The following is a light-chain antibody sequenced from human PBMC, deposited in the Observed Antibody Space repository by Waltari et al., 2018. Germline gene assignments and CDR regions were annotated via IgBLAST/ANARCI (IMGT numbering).Light chain of an antibody. V-gene: IGLV2-14*03. CDR1: IVFNY. Sequence: QSALTQPASVSGSPGQSLTISCTVTIVFNYVAWYQQHPGKAPKLMIYDVPNRPSGVSNRFSGSKSGNTASLTISGLRAEDEADYYCSSYTSNNTPVVFGGGTMVTVL. CDR2: DVP. CDR3: SSYTSNNTPVV. J-gene: IGLJ2*01.